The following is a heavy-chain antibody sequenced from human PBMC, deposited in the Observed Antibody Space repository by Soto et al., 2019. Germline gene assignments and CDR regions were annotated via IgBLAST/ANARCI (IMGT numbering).Heavy chain of an antibody. CDR2: FDPEDGET. D-gene: IGHD4-17*01. CDR3: ATDGRCQRALPLGSPRVHAFDI. CDR1: GYTLTELS. Sequence: ASVKVSCKVSGYTLTELSMHWVRQAPGKGLEWMGGFDPEDGETIYAQKFQGRVTMTEDTSTDTAYMELSSLRSEDTAVYYCATDGRCQRALPLGSPRVHAFDIWGQGTMVTVSS. V-gene: IGHV1-24*01. J-gene: IGHJ3*02.